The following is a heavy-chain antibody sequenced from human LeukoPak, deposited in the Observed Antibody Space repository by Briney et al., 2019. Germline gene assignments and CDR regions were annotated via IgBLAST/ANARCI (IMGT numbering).Heavy chain of an antibody. V-gene: IGHV3-30*18. CDR3: AKDLSGRKGPFDY. D-gene: IGHD3-10*01. J-gene: IGHJ4*02. Sequence: GGSLRLSCAASGFTFSSYGMHWVRQAPGKGLEWVAVISSDGSNAYYADSVKGRFTMSRDNSKNTLFVQMNSPRAEDTAVYYCAKDLSGRKGPFDYWGQGTLVTVSS. CDR2: ISSDGSNA. CDR1: GFTFSSYG.